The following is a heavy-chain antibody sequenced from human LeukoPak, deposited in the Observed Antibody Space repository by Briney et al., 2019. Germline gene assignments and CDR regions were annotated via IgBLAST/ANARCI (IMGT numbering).Heavy chain of an antibody. CDR3: ARDLTLRITNGY. CDR2: INPNSGGT. D-gene: IGHD3-10*01. Sequence: ASVKVSCKASGYTFTGYYMHWVRQAPGQGLEWMGWINPNSGGTNYAQKFQGRVTMTRDTSISTAYMELSRLRSDDTAVYYCARDLTLRITNGYWGQGTLVTVSS. CDR1: GYTFTGYY. V-gene: IGHV1-2*02. J-gene: IGHJ4*02.